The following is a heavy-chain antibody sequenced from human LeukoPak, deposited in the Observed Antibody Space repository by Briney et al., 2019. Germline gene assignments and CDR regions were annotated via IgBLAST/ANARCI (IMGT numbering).Heavy chain of an antibody. V-gene: IGHV3-23*01. CDR3: ARDSPRSSGWYLDY. Sequence: GGSLRLSCAASGFTFSSYAMSWVRQAPGKGLEWVSAISGSGGSTYYADSVKGRFTISGDNSKNTLYLQMNSLRAEDTAVYYCARDSPRSSGWYLDYWGQGTLVTVSS. J-gene: IGHJ4*02. CDR2: ISGSGGST. D-gene: IGHD6-19*01. CDR1: GFTFSSYA.